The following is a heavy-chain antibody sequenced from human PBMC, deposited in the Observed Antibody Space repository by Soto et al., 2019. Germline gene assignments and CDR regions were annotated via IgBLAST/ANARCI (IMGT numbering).Heavy chain of an antibody. Sequence: PGGSLRLCCAASGFTFSSYGMHWVRQAPGKGLEWVAVIWYDGSNKYYADSVKGRFTISRDNSKNTLYLQMNSLRAEDTAVYYCARDRSHDSSGFDYWGQGTLVTVSS. CDR2: IWYDGSNK. V-gene: IGHV3-33*01. J-gene: IGHJ4*02. CDR3: ARDRSHDSSGFDY. D-gene: IGHD3-22*01. CDR1: GFTFSSYG.